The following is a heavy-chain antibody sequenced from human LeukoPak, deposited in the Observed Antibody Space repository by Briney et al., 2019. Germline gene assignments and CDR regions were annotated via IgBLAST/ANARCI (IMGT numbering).Heavy chain of an antibody. J-gene: IGHJ4*02. D-gene: IGHD3-10*01. CDR1: GGSFSGYY. Sequence: SETLSLTCAVYGGSFSGYYWSWIRQPPGKGLEWIGEINYGGSTNYNPSLKSRVTISVDTSKNQFSLKLSSVTAADTAVYYCARGRTGITMVRGVIQKSLYYFDYWGQGTLVTVSS. CDR2: INYGGST. V-gene: IGHV4-34*01. CDR3: ARGRTGITMVRGVIQKSLYYFDY.